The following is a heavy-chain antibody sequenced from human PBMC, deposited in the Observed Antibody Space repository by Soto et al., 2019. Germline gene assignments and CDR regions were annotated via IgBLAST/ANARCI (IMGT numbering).Heavy chain of an antibody. V-gene: IGHV4-39*07. CDR2: IYYSGST. Sequence: SETLSLTCTVSGGSISSSRFHWGWIRQPPGKGLEWIGSIYYSGSTYYNPSLKSRVTISVDKSKNQLSLKLSSVTAADTAVYYCAREREGGYDFWSGYYTPFEPPYYYYVMDVWGQGTTVTVPS. CDR3: AREREGGYDFWSGYYTPFEPPYYYYVMDV. CDR1: GGSISSSRFH. J-gene: IGHJ6*02. D-gene: IGHD3-3*01.